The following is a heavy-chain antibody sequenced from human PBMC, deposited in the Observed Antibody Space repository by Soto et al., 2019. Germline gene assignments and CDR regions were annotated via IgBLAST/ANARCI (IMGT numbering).Heavy chain of an antibody. CDR3: ARRIQELSGAFAFDI. V-gene: IGHV4-59*08. J-gene: IGHJ3*02. CDR1: GGSISSYY. D-gene: IGHD1-7*01. Sequence: SETLSLTCTVSGGSISSYYWSWIRQPPGKGLEWIGYIYYSGSTNYNPSLKSRVTISVDTSKNQFSLKLSSVTAADTAVYYCARRIQELSGAFAFDIWGQGTMVTVSS. CDR2: IYYSGST.